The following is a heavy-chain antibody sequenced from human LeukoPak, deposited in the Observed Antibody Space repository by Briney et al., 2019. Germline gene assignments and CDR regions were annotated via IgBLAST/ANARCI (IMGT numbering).Heavy chain of an antibody. D-gene: IGHD3-10*01. V-gene: IGHV3-23*01. Sequence: GGSLRLSCAASGYTVSSNYMSWVRQAPGKGLQWASGISPRGDITYYADSVKGRFTISRDNSKNTLYLEVISLTAEDTAVYYCAKDDAWLQFGEWSQGTLVTVSS. CDR3: AKDDAWLQFGE. CDR2: ISPRGDIT. J-gene: IGHJ4*02. CDR1: GYTVSSNY.